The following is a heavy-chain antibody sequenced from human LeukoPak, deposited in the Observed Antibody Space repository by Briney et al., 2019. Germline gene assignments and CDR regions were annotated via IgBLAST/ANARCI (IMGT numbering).Heavy chain of an antibody. J-gene: IGHJ5*02. Sequence: PGGSLRLSCAASGFTFSSYSMNWVRQAPGKGLEWVSSISSGSSYIYYADSVKGRFTISRDNAKNSLYLQMNSLRAEDTAVYYCARDLVIAAAGHNWFDPWGQGTLVTVSS. V-gene: IGHV3-21*01. CDR2: ISSGSSYI. CDR1: GFTFSSYS. CDR3: ARDLVIAAAGHNWFDP. D-gene: IGHD6-13*01.